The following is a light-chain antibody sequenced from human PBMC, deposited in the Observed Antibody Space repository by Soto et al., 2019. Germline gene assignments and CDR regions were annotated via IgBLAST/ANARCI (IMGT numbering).Light chain of an antibody. CDR1: QSIRDW. CDR3: QHYNSYPIT. CDR2: KAS. V-gene: IGKV1-5*03. Sequence: DIPMTQSPSTLSASVGDRVTITCRASQSIRDWLAWYQQKPGKAPNLLIYKASNLESGVPSRFGGSGSGTEFTLTISSLQPDDFATYYCQHYNSYPITFGQGTRLEIK. J-gene: IGKJ5*01.